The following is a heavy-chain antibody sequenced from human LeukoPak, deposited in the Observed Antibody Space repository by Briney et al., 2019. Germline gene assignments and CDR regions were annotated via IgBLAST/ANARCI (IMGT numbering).Heavy chain of an antibody. J-gene: IGHJ4*02. CDR2: IYYSGST. CDR1: GGSISSYY. Sequence: SETLSLTCTVSGGSISSYYWSWIRQPPGKGLEWIGSIYYSGSTYYNPSVKSRVTISVDTSKNQFSLKLSSVTAADTAVYYCARLLRNGYYFDYWGQGTLVTVSS. V-gene: IGHV4-59*05. CDR3: ARLLRNGYYFDY. D-gene: IGHD2-21*02.